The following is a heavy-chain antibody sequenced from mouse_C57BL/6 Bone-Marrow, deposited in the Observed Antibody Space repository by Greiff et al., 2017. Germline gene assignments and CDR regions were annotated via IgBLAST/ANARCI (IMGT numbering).Heavy chain of an antibody. J-gene: IGHJ1*03. CDR3: ARGGYWYCDV. Sequence: VQVVESGAELVKPGASVKISCKASGYAFSSYWMNWVKQRPGKGLEWIGQIYPGDGDTNYNGKFKGKATLTADKSSSTAYMQLSSLTSEDSAVYFCARGGYWYCDVWGTGTTVTVSS. CDR2: IYPGDGDT. CDR1: GYAFSSYW. V-gene: IGHV1-80*01.